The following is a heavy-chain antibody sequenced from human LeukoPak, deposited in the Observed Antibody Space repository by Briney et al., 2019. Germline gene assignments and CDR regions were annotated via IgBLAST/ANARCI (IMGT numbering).Heavy chain of an antibody. CDR2: IHKSGSP. V-gene: IGHV4-4*02. CDR3: ARRLAVTGRYYFDY. D-gene: IGHD1-1*01. Sequence: SETLSLTCTLSLDSPTSDSWGGVRQPPGKRLEWIGEIHKSGSPNYNPALPSRVTISIDRPRNQLALELSSVTAADTAVYYCARRLAVTGRYYFDYWGQGSLVTVSS. J-gene: IGHJ4*02. CDR1: LDSPTSDS.